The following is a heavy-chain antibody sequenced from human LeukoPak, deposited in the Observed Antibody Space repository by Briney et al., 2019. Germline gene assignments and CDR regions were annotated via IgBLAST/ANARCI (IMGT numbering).Heavy chain of an antibody. CDR3: ANPHYGGNRQNAFDI. CDR2: ISGSGGST. CDR1: GFTFSRNG. D-gene: IGHD4-23*01. V-gene: IGHV3-23*01. J-gene: IGHJ3*02. Sequence: GGSLRLSCAASGFTFSRNGMTWVRQAPGKGLEWVSAISGSGGSTYYADSVKGRFTISRDNSKNTLYLQMNSLRAEDTAVYYCANPHYGGNRQNAFDIWGQGTMVTVSS.